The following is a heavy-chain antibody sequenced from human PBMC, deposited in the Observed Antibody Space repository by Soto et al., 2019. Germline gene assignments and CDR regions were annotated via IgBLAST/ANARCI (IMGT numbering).Heavy chain of an antibody. V-gene: IGHV4-59*08. D-gene: IGHD4-4*01. Sequence: QVQLQESGPGLVKPSETLSLTCTVSGGSISSYYWSWIRQPPGKGLEWIGYIYYSGSTNYNPSLKSRVTISVDTSKNQFSLKLSSVTAADTAVYYCARSYSTANYHYYYYMDVWGKGTTVTVSS. CDR2: IYYSGST. CDR3: ARSYSTANYHYYYYMDV. CDR1: GGSISSYY. J-gene: IGHJ6*03.